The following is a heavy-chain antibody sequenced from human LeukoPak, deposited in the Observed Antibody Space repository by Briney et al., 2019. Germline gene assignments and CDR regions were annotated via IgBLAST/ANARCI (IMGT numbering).Heavy chain of an antibody. J-gene: IGHJ5*01. CDR2: SHPINSDT. V-gene: IGHV5-51*01. D-gene: IGHD3-22*01. CDR1: GFNFTAYW. CDR3: ARHQYYYDSSGNYGWFDS. Sequence: GESLKISCKGSGFNFTAYWIAWVRQMPGKGLEWMGISHPINSDTKYSPSFQGQVTISADKSSSTAYLQWNSLKASDTAMYYCARHQYYYDSSGNYGWFDSWGQGTLVAVSS.